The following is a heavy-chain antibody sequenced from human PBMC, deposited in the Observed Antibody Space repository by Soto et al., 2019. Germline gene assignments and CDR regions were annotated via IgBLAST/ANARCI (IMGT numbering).Heavy chain of an antibody. J-gene: IGHJ4*02. CDR2: ISGSGGST. CDR1: GFTFSSYA. D-gene: IGHD2-2*01. V-gene: IGHV3-23*01. CDR3: AKDDCSSTSCYDTLSEDFDY. Sequence: GGSLRLSCAASGFTFSSYAMSWVRQAPGKGLEWVSAISGSGGSTYYADSVKGRFTISRDNSKNTLYLQMNSLRAEDTAVYYCAKDDCSSTSCYDTLSEDFDYWGQGTLVTVSS.